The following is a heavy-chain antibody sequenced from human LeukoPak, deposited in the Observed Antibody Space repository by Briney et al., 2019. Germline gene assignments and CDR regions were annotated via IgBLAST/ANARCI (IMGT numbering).Heavy chain of an antibody. D-gene: IGHD3-10*01. Sequence: SETLCLTCTVSGDSISVDNYYWGWIRRPPGKGLESIGSIYYSGNTYYNPSLKSRVSISVDTSKNQFSLKVTSVTAADTAVYYCARHVGHYYGSGTLPYYYDYWGQGTLVTVSS. CDR1: GDSISVDNYY. CDR3: ARHVGHYYGSGTLPYYYDY. CDR2: IYYSGNT. J-gene: IGHJ4*02. V-gene: IGHV4-39*01.